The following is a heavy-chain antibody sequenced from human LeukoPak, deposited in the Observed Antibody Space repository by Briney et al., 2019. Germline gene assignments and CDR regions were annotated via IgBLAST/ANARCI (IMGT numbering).Heavy chain of an antibody. CDR3: ARELSGIGRYYFYYYMDV. Sequence: GGSLRLSCAASGFTFSSYNINWVRQAPGKGLEWVSSISTSSSYIYYADSVKGRFTISRDNTRNSLYLQMNSLRADDTAVYYCARELSGIGRYYFYYYMDVWGKGTTVTVSS. D-gene: IGHD6-19*01. CDR1: GFTFSSYN. CDR2: ISTSSSYI. J-gene: IGHJ6*03. V-gene: IGHV3-21*01.